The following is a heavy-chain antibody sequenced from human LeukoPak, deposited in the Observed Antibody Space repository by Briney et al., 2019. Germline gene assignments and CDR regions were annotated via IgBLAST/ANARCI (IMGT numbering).Heavy chain of an antibody. CDR1: GGTFSSYP. D-gene: IGHD4-23*01. J-gene: IGHJ6*03. Sequence: SVKVSCKASGGTFSSYPISWVRQAPGQGLEWMGGIIPIFGTANYAQKFQGRVTITTDESTSTAYMELSSLRSEYTAVYYCARNDYGGNSALYYYYMDVWGKGTTVTVSS. V-gene: IGHV1-69*05. CDR2: IIPIFGTA. CDR3: ARNDYGGNSALYYYYMDV.